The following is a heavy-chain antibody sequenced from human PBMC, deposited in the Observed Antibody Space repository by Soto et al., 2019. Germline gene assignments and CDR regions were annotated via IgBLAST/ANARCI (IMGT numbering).Heavy chain of an antibody. CDR3: ARELRGYSYGPGEVY. Sequence: TLSLTGTVSGGSITSSNYYWSWIRQSPGEGLEWIGHIYSSGTAYYNPSLMSRVSMSIDTSKNQFSLNLNSVTVADTAVYFCARELRGYSYGPGEVYWGRGTLVTVSS. CDR2: IYSSGTA. CDR1: GGSITSSNYY. D-gene: IGHD5-18*01. V-gene: IGHV4-30-4*01. J-gene: IGHJ4*02.